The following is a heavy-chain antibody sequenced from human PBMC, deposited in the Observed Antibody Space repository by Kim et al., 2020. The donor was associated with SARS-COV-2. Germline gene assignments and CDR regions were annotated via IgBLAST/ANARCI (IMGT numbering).Heavy chain of an antibody. D-gene: IGHD2-21*02. J-gene: IGHJ3*02. CDR2: GDT. CDR3: AREGDDLGAFDI. Sequence: GDTSYEDSVKGRFTFARERAENSVYLQMDSLRVGDTAVYYCAREGDDLGAFDIGGQGTVVTVSS. V-gene: IGHV3-13*01.